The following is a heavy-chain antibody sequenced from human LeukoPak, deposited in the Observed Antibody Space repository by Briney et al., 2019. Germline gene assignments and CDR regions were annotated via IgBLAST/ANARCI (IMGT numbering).Heavy chain of an antibody. D-gene: IGHD1-26*01. CDR3: ASDKYSGRYHGDY. Sequence: ASVKVSCNSSGYTFTSYGNSWGRQAPGQGLELMGWISAYNGNTNYSQKLQGRIPMHTATSTRTAYMELRRLRSDEPAVYYCASDKYSGRYHGDYWGQGTLVPVSS. CDR1: GYTFTSYG. J-gene: IGHJ4*02. V-gene: IGHV1-18*01. CDR2: ISAYNGNT.